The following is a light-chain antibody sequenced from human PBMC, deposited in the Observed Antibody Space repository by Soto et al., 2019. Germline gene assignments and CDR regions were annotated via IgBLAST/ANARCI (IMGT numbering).Light chain of an antibody. J-gene: IGKJ1*01. CDR1: ETVASNY. Sequence: EIVLTQSPGTLSLSPGERATLSYRASETVASNYLAWYQHKPGQAPRLLFFGASNRATGIPDRFSGSGSGTDFTLTISRLEPEDFAVYYCHQYGRSPWTLGQGTKVDIK. CDR3: HQYGRSPWT. V-gene: IGKV3-20*01. CDR2: GAS.